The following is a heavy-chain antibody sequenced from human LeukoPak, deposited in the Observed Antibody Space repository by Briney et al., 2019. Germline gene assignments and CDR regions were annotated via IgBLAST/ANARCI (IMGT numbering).Heavy chain of an antibody. CDR1: GGSISSYY. D-gene: IGHD3-10*01. CDR3: ARGYGSGSYFDY. CDR2: IYTSGST. Sequence: SETLSLTCTVSGGSISSYYWDWIRQPAGKGLEWIGRIYTSGSTNYNPSLYNPSLKSRVTMSINASKNQFSLRLSSVTAADTAVYYCARGYGSGSYFDYWGQGTLVTVSS. J-gene: IGHJ4*02. V-gene: IGHV4-4*07.